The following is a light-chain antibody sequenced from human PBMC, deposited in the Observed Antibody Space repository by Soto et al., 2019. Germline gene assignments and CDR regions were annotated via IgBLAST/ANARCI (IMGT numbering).Light chain of an antibody. V-gene: IGLV2-14*03. CDR2: DVS. CDR3: SSYTRSSSYV. CDR1: SSDVGNYNY. Sequence: QSALTQPDSVSGSPGQSITISCTGTSSDVGNYNYVSWYQHHPGKAPKLMVYDVSHRPSGVSNRFSGSKSGNTASLTISGLQAEDEADYCCSSYTRSSSYVFGTGTKVTVL. J-gene: IGLJ1*01.